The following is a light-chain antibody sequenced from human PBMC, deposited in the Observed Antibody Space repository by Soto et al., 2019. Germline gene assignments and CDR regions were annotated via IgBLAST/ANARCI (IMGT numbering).Light chain of an antibody. CDR3: SSYTSSSNPYV. CDR1: SSDVGGYNY. J-gene: IGLJ1*01. CDR2: DVT. Sequence: QSVLTQPASVSGSPGHSITISCTGTSSDVGGYNYVSWYQQHPVKAPKLMIYDVTNRPSGVSDRFSGSKSGNTASLTISGLQAEDQAAYYCSSYTSSSNPYVFGTGTKVPVL. V-gene: IGLV2-14*01.